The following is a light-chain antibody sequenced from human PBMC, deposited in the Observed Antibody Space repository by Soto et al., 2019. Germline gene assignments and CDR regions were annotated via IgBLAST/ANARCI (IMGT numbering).Light chain of an antibody. J-gene: IGLJ2*01. Sequence: QSALTQPASVSGSPGQSITISCSGTRSDIGSYNYVAWYQQFPGKTPKILIYGVSNRPSGVSSRFSGSKSGNTASLTISGLQAEDEADYYCCSYAGSYTFVVFGGGTQLTVL. CDR1: RSDIGSYNY. V-gene: IGLV2-14*01. CDR3: CSYAGSYTFVV. CDR2: GVS.